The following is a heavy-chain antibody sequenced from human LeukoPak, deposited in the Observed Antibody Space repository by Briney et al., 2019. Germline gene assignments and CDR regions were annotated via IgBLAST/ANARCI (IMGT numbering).Heavy chain of an antibody. CDR3: AREWSYESSGYFFYY. V-gene: IGHV1-69*13. J-gene: IGHJ4*02. CDR1: GDTFSRYG. Sequence: GASVKVSCKASGDTFSRYGISWVRQAPGQGLEWMGGIIPLFGTANYAQKFQGRVTITADESTSTVYMELNSLRFEDTAVHYCAREWSYESSGYFFYYWGQGTLVTVSS. CDR2: IIPLFGTA. D-gene: IGHD3-22*01.